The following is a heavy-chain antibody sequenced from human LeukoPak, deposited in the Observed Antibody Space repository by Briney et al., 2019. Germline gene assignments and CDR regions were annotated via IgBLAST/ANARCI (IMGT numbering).Heavy chain of an antibody. CDR1: GFTFSSYG. CDR3: AKSHGSSPGGFDY. V-gene: IGHV3-30*18. CDR2: ISYDGSNK. Sequence: GGSLRLSCAASGFTFSSYGMHWVRQAPGKGLEWVAVISYDGSNKYYADSVKGRFTISRDNSKNTLYLQMNSLRAEDTAVYYCAKSHGSSPGGFDYWGQGTLVTVSS. D-gene: IGHD6-6*01. J-gene: IGHJ4*02.